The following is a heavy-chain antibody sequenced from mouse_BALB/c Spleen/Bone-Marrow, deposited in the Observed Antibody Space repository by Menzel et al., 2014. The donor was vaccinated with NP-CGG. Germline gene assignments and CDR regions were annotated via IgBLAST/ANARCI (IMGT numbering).Heavy chain of an antibody. J-gene: IGHJ3*01. V-gene: IGHV1-39*01. CDR2: IDPYYGGV. Sequence: EVQRVESGPELEKPGASVKISCKASGYSFTGYDMNWVKQNNGESLEWIGNIDPYYGGVSYNQKFKGKATLTVDKSSNTAYMQLKSLTSEDSAVYYCAISIEYRPLVYWGQGTLVTVSA. D-gene: IGHD2-14*01. CDR3: AISIEYRPLVY. CDR1: GYSFTGYD.